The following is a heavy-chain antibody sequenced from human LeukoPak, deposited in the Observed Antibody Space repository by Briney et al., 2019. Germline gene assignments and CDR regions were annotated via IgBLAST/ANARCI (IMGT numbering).Heavy chain of an antibody. J-gene: IGHJ3*02. D-gene: IGHD6-13*01. CDR2: IYTSGST. CDR3: ARVLYSSSWYDAFDI. CDR1: GGSISSYY. Sequence: SETLSLTCTVSGGSISSYYWSWIRQPAGKGLEWIGRIYTSGSTNYNPSLKSRVTMSVDTSKNQFSLKLSSVTAADTAVYYCARVLYSSSWYDAFDIWGQGTMVTVSS. V-gene: IGHV4-4*07.